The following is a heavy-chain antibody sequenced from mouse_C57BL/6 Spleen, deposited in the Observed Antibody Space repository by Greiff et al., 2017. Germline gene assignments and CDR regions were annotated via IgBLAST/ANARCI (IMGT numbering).Heavy chain of an antibody. Sequence: VQLQQPGAELVKPGASVKMSCKASGYTFTRYWITWVKQRPGQGLEWIGDIYPGSGSTNYNEKFKSKATLTVDTSSSTAYMQLSSLTSEDSAVYYWATFITTVEYYCDDWGQGTTLTVSS. V-gene: IGHV1-55*01. CDR2: IYPGSGST. CDR3: ATFITTVEYYCDD. CDR1: GYTFTRYW. D-gene: IGHD1-1*01. J-gene: IGHJ2*01.